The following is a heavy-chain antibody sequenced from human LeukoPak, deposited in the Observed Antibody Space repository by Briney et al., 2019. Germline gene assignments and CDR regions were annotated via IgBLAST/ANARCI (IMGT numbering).Heavy chain of an antibody. J-gene: IGHJ4*02. CDR1: GFTFSSYA. D-gene: IGHD3-9*01. V-gene: IGHV3-23*01. CDR3: AKDYYDILTGQYDY. CDR2: ISGSGGST. Sequence: GGSLRLSCAASGFTFSSYAMSWVRQAPGKGLEWVSAISGSGGSTYYADSVKGRFTISRDNSKNTLYLQMNSLRAEDTAVYYCAKDYYDILTGQYDYWGQGTPVTVSS.